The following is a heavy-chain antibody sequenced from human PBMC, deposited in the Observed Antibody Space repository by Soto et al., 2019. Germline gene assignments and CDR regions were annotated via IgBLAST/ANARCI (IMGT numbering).Heavy chain of an antibody. CDR3: ARDHHSYYDTSGYYPYFDF. J-gene: IGHJ4*02. CDR1: GGSVNTAPYN. Sequence: SETLSLTCTVSGGSVNTAPYNWSWIRQSPRNGLEWIGNIYYTGSTNYNPSFESRVAISLDTSNNQFSLRLTSLTAADTAVYFCARDHHSYYDTSGYYPYFDFWGQGTLVTVSS. CDR2: IYYTGST. V-gene: IGHV4-61*01. D-gene: IGHD3-22*01.